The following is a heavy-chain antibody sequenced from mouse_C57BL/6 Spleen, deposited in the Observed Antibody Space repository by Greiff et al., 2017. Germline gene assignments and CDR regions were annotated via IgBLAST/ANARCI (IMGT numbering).Heavy chain of an antibody. V-gene: IGHV1-81*01. CDR1: GYTFTSYG. Sequence: VQGVESGAELARPGASVKLSCKASGYTFTSYGISWVKQRTGQGLEWIGEIYPRSGNTYYNEKFKGKATLTADKSSSTAYMELRSLTSEDSAVYFCARYYYGSSYYFDVWGTGTTVTVSS. J-gene: IGHJ1*03. D-gene: IGHD1-1*01. CDR3: ARYYYGSSYYFDV. CDR2: IYPRSGNT.